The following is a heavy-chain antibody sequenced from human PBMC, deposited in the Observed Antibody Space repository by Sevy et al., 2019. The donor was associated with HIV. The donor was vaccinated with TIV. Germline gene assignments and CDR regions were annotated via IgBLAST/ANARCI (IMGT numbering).Heavy chain of an antibody. J-gene: IGHJ4*02. CDR3: AGTVRATYYFDH. CDR1: DDSINNYY. D-gene: IGHD1-26*01. Sequence: SETLSLTCTVSDDSINNYYWTWIRQPPGKGLEWIGYIYHSGSTHYNPSLKSRVTISLDTSRNQFSLHLRSVTAADTAVYYCAGTVRATYYFDHWGQGTLVTVSS. CDR2: IYHSGST. V-gene: IGHV4-59*03.